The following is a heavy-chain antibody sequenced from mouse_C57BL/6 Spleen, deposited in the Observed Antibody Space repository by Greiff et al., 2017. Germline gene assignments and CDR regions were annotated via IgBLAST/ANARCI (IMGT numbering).Heavy chain of an antibody. CDR1: GYAFSSSW. V-gene: IGHV1-82*01. J-gene: IGHJ4*01. CDR3: ARSLYDYGGFYYAMDY. CDR2: IYPGDGDT. D-gene: IGHD2-4*01. Sequence: VQLVESGPELVKPGASVKISCKASGYAFSSSWMNWVKQRPGKGLEWIGRIYPGDGDTNYNGKFKGKATLTADKSSSTAYMQLSSLTSEDSAVYFCARSLYDYGGFYYAMDYWGQGTSVTVSS.